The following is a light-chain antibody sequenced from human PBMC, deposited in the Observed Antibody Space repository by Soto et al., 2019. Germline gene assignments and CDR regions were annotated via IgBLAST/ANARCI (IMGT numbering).Light chain of an antibody. CDR1: QSVRSK. CDR3: QQRSDWPWT. V-gene: IGKV3-11*01. CDR2: DAS. J-gene: IGKJ1*01. Sequence: EIVLTQSPATLSLSPGERATLSCRASQSVRSKLVWYHQQHRQAPSSLIYDASNRATGIPGRLGGSGSGTDFTLTISSIEHADFSVYYCQQRSDWPWTFGQGTKVEIK.